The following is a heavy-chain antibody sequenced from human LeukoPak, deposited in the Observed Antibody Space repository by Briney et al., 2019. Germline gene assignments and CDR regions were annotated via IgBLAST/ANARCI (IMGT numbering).Heavy chain of an antibody. CDR3: SMVTKGTFDY. J-gene: IGHJ4*02. CDR2: ISSSGSTI. Sequence: PGGSLRLSCAASGFTFSDYYMSWIRQAPGKGLDWVSYISSSGSTIYYADSVKGRFTISRDNAKNSLYLQINSLRAEDTAVYYCSMVTKGTFDYWGQGTLVTVSS. V-gene: IGHV3-11*04. D-gene: IGHD5-18*01. CDR1: GFTFSDYY.